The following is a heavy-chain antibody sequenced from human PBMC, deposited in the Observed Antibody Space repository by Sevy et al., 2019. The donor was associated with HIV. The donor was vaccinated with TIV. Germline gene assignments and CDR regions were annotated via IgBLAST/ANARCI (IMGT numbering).Heavy chain of an antibody. CDR2: MNPNTGAS. CDR1: GYTFKGYY. Sequence: ASVKVSCKSSGYTFKGYYIHWVRQAPGQGLEWMGWMNPNTGASKYAQKFQGRVTMTRDTSISTAYMELRGLRSDDTSMYYCVFVWRITVADGFDIWGQGTMVTVSS. V-gene: IGHV1-2*02. J-gene: IGHJ3*02. CDR3: VFVWRITVADGFDI. D-gene: IGHD6-19*01.